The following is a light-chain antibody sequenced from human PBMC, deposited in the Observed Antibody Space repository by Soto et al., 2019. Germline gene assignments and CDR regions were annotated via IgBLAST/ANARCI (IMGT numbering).Light chain of an antibody. CDR1: QSIRTC. J-gene: IGKJ4*01. V-gene: IGKV1-5*01. Sequence: DIPMTQSPSTLSAFVGDRVTITCRASQSIRTCLAWYRHKRGKAPKLVIYDASLLASGVPSRFSGSGSGAEFTLTITRLQPDDFATYLGQRCNGYPLTVGGGTKVEIK. CDR2: DAS. CDR3: QRCNGYPLT.